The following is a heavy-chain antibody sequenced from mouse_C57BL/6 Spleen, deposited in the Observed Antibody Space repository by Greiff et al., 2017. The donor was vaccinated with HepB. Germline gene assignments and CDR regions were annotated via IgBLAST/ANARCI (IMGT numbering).Heavy chain of an antibody. Sequence: VQLQQPGAELVRPGTSVKLSCKASGYTFTSYWMHWVKQRPGQGLEWIGVIDPSDSYTNYNQKFKGKATLTVDTSSSTAYMQLSSLTSEDSAVYYCARDGSSRTRYFDVWGTGTTVTVSS. CDR1: GYTFTSYW. D-gene: IGHD1-1*01. CDR2: IDPSDSYT. V-gene: IGHV1-59*01. J-gene: IGHJ1*03. CDR3: ARDGSSRTRYFDV.